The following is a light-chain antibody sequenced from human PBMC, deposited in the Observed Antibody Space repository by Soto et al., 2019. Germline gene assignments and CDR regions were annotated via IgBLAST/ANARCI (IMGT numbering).Light chain of an antibody. CDR3: LQDYNYPLT. J-gene: IGKJ4*01. CDR1: QDISND. Sequence: AIQMTQSPSSLSASVGDRVTITCRASQDISNDLGWYQQKPGKAPKLLIYAASTLQSGVPSRFSGSGSGTDFTLTISSLQPEDYATYYCLQDYNYPLTFGGGPKVEIK. V-gene: IGKV1-6*02. CDR2: AAS.